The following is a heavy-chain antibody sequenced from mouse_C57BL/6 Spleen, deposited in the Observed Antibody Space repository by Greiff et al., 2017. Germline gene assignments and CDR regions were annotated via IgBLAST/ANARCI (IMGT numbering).Heavy chain of an antibody. J-gene: IGHJ1*03. CDR3: ARDPHYGSSPWYFDV. V-gene: IGHV1-53*01. D-gene: IGHD1-1*01. Sequence: QVQLQQSGTELVKPGASVKLSCKASGYTFTSYWMHWVKQRPGQGLEWIGNINPSNGGTNYNEKFKSKATLTVDKSSSTAYMQLSSLTSEDSAVYYCARDPHYGSSPWYFDVWGTGTTVTVSS. CDR1: GYTFTSYW. CDR2: INPSNGGT.